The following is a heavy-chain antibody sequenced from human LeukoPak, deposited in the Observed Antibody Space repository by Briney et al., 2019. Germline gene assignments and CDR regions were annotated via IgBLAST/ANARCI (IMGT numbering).Heavy chain of an antibody. CDR3: ARDPDFWTGYYYFDY. D-gene: IGHD3/OR15-3a*01. V-gene: IGHV4-34*01. Sequence: PSETLSLTCGVYGGSFSDYYWSWIRQSPGKGLEWIGEINHSGSTTYNPSLKSRVTISVDTSKNQLSLKVSSVTAADTAVFYCARDPDFWTGYYYFDYWGQGTLVTVSS. CDR1: GGSFSDYY. CDR2: INHSGST. J-gene: IGHJ4*02.